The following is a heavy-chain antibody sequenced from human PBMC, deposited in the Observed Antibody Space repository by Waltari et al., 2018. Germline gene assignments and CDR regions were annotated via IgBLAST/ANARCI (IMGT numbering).Heavy chain of an antibody. V-gene: IGHV3-53*01. CDR1: GFTVSSNY. J-gene: IGHJ4*02. CDR3: ARMDIVATIFDY. Sequence: VQLQESGPGLVKPSGSLRLSCAASGFTVSSNYMSWVRQAPGKGLKWVSVIYSGGSTYYADSVKGRFTISRDNSKNTLYLQMNSLRAEDTAVYYCARMDIVATIFDYWGQGTLVTVSS. D-gene: IGHD5-12*01. CDR2: IYSGGST.